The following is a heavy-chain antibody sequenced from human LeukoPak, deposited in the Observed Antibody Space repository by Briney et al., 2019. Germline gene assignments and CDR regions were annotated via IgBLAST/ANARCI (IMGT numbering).Heavy chain of an antibody. J-gene: IGHJ3*02. V-gene: IGHV3-21*01. CDR3: ARVRRYCSSTSCYRGGYAFDI. Sequence: GGSLRLSCAASGFTFSSYSMNWVRQAPGKGLEWVSSMSSSSSYIYYADSVKGRFTISRDNAKNSLYLQMNSLRAEDTAVYYCARVRRYCSSTSCYRGGYAFDIWGQGTMVTVSS. CDR2: MSSSSSYI. D-gene: IGHD2-2*01. CDR1: GFTFSSYS.